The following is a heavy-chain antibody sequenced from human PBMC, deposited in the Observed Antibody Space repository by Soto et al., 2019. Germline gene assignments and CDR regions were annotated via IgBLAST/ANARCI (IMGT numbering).Heavy chain of an antibody. CDR2: ITCDTKNI. Sequence: PGGSLRLSCVASGFTFSVYSMNWVRQAPGKGLEWFSYITCDTKNIQYADSVKGRFTISRDNSKNTVYLQMNSLRAEDTAVYYCAKDTYYHDSSGYYVLDYWGQGTLVTVSS. CDR3: AKDTYYHDSSGYYVLDY. D-gene: IGHD3-22*01. CDR1: GFTFSVYS. J-gene: IGHJ4*02. V-gene: IGHV3-48*01.